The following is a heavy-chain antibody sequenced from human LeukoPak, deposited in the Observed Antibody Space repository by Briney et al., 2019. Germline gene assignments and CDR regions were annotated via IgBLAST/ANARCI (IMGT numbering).Heavy chain of an antibody. CDR1: GGSISSSSYY. CDR2: IYYSGST. D-gene: IGHD3-16*02. Sequence: SETLSLTCTVSGGSISSSSYYWGWIRQPPGKGLEWIGSIYYSGSTYYNPSLKSRVTISVDTSKNQFSLKLSSVTAADTAVYYCARLTTDYVWGSYRCGDRAFDIWGQGTMVTVSS. V-gene: IGHV4-39*01. CDR3: ARLTTDYVWGSYRCGDRAFDI. J-gene: IGHJ3*02.